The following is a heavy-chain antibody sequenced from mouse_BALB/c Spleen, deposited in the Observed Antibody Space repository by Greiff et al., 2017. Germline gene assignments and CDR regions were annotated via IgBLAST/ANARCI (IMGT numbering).Heavy chain of an antibody. CDR3: TKKENYNRSYYAMDY. D-gene: IGHD2-14*01. J-gene: IGHJ4*01. CDR1: GYTFTSYW. Sequence: VQLQQSGTVLARPGASVKLSCKASGYTFTSYWMHWVKQRPGQGLEWIGAIYPGNSDTSYNQKFKGKAKMTAVTSTSTAYMELSSLTNEDSAVYYCTKKENYNRSYYAMDYWGQGTTVTVSS. CDR2: IYPGNSDT. V-gene: IGHV1-5*01.